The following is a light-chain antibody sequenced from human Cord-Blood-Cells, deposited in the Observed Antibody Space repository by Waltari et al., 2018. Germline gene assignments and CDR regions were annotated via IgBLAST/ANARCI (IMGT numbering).Light chain of an antibody. J-gene: IGKJ2*03. V-gene: IGKV3-20*01. CDR3: QQYGSSLYS. Sequence: EIVLTQSPGTLSLSPGEIATLSRRASQSVSSSYVAWYQQKPGQAPRLLIYGASSRATGIPDRFSGSGSWTDFTLTISTLKPEDFAVYYCQQYGSSLYSFGQGTKLEIK. CDR1: QSVSSSY. CDR2: GAS.